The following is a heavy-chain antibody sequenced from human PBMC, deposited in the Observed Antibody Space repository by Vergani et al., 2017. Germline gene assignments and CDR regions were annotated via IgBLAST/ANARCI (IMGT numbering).Heavy chain of an antibody. V-gene: IGHV1-69*12. CDR3: AGDFGYCSGGSCDGMDV. CDR2: IIPIFGTA. D-gene: IGHD2-15*01. Sequence: QVQLVQSGAEVKKPGSSVKVSCKASGGTFSSYAISWVRQAPGQGLEWMGGIIPIFGTANYAQKFQGRVTLTADESTSTAYMELSSLRSEDTAVYYCAGDFGYCSGGSCDGMDVWGQGTTVTVSS. J-gene: IGHJ6*02. CDR1: GGTFSSYA.